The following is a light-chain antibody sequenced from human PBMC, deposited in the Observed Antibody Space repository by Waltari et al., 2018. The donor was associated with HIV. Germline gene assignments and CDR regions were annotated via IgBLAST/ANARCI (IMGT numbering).Light chain of an antibody. CDR2: EVT. J-gene: IGLJ2*01. CDR1: ISDLGGYNS. Sequence: QSALTQPASVSGSPGQSITISCTGTISDLGGYNSVSCYPPHPGKAPQLLIYEVTHRPSGVSHRFSGSKSGNTASLTISGLQAEDEATFYCASYSNTDTLVVFGGGTRLTVL. CDR3: ASYSNTDTLVV. V-gene: IGLV2-14*03.